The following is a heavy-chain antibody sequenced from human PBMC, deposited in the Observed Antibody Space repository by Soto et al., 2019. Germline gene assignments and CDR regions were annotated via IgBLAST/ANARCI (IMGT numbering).Heavy chain of an antibody. CDR1: GFTFRGSG. V-gene: IGHV3-30*18. CDR2: ISYDGSNK. Sequence: QVQLVESGGGVVQPGRSQRLSCTASGFTFRGSGMHWVRQAPGKGLEWLALISYDGSNKHYTDSVKGRFTISRDNSKNTLYLQMNSLRPADTAVYYCAKDESLFYFDSWGQGTLVTASS. D-gene: IGHD3-10*01. J-gene: IGHJ4*02. CDR3: AKDESLFYFDS.